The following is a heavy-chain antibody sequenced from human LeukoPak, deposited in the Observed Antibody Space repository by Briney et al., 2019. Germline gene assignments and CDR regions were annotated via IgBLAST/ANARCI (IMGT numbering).Heavy chain of an antibody. CDR2: IRYDGSHK. J-gene: IGHJ4*02. V-gene: IGHV3-30*02. D-gene: IGHD6-13*01. Sequence: GGSLRLSCAASGFTFSSYGMHWVRQPPGKGLEWVAFIRYDGSHKYYADSVKGRFTISRDNSKNTLYLQMNSLRAEDTAVYYCAKSGVPYSSSWGYYFDYWGQGTLVTVSS. CDR3: AKSGVPYSSSWGYYFDY. CDR1: GFTFSSYG.